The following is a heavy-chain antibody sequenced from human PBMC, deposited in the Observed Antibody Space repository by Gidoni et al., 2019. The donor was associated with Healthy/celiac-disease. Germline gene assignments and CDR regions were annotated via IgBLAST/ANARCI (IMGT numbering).Heavy chain of an antibody. D-gene: IGHD3-16*01. CDR1: GGSFSGYY. V-gene: IGHV4-34*01. Sequence: QVQLQQWGAGRLKPSETLSLTCAVYGGSFSGYYWSWSRQPPGKGLEWIGEINHSGSTHSHPSLKSRVTISVDTSKNQFSLKLSSVTAADTAVYYCASINWGSSLRVFDYWGQGTLVTVSS. CDR3: ASINWGSSLRVFDY. J-gene: IGHJ4*02. CDR2: INHSGST.